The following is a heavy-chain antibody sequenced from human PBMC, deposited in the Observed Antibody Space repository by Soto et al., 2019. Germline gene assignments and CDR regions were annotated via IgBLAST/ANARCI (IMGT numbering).Heavy chain of an antibody. CDR2: VAQNGYS. J-gene: IGHJ4*02. Sequence: QVQLQESGPGLMEPSGTLSLTCTVSNDSISSSNWWSWVRQPPGKGLEWIGEVAQNGYSHPTLSLKSRVTVSIDKSRNQFSLRLTSVTAADTAVYYCARNRYDGYDFDSWGQGTLVVVSP. CDR1: NDSISSSNW. CDR3: ARNRYDGYDFDS. V-gene: IGHV4-4*02. D-gene: IGHD5-12*01.